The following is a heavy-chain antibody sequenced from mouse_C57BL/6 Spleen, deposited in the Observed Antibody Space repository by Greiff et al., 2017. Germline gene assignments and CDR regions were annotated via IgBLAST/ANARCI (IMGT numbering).Heavy chain of an antibody. CDR1: GFNITNNY. CDR2: IDPANGNT. J-gene: IGHJ2*01. Sequence: VQLKQSVAELVRPGASVKLSCTASGFNITNNYMHWVKQRPEQGLEWLGRIDPANGNTKYAPKFQGKDTITADTSSNTAYLQLSSLTSEDTAIYYCARSTTGVAPSYWGQGTTLTVSS. V-gene: IGHV14-3*01. CDR3: ARSTTGVAPSY. D-gene: IGHD1-1*01.